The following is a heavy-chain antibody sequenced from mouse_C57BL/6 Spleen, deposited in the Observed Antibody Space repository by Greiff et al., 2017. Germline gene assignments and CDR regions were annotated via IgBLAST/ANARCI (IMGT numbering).Heavy chain of an antibody. CDR3: AREEDRGYYFDY. Sequence: QVQLQQSGAELARPGASVKLSCKASGYTFTSYGISWVKQRTGQGLEWIGEIYPRSGNTYYNEKFKGKATLTADKSSSTAYMELRSLTSEDSAVYFCAREEDRGYYFDYWGQGTTLTVSS. CDR1: GYTFTSYG. J-gene: IGHJ2*01. CDR2: IYPRSGNT. V-gene: IGHV1-81*01. D-gene: IGHD2-14*01.